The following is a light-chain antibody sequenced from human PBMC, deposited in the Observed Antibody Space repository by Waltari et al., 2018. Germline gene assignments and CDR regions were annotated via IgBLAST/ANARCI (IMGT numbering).Light chain of an antibody. J-gene: IGKJ1*01. CDR3: QKYGSLPAT. CDR2: DAS. Sequence: EIMLTQTPGTLSLSPGERATLSCRASQSISRYLAWYQQKPGQAPRLLIYDASSRATGIPDRFSGSGSGTDFSLTISSLEPEDFAVYYCQKYGSLPATFGQGTKVEIK. V-gene: IGKV3-20*01. CDR1: QSISRY.